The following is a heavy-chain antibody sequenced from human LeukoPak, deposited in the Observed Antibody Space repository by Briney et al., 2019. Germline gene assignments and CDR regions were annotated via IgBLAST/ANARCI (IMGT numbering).Heavy chain of an antibody. V-gene: IGHV1-2*02. J-gene: IGHJ4*02. CDR1: GYTFTGYY. Sequence: ASVKVSCKASGYTFTGYYMHWVRQAPGQGLEWMGWVNNNSGGKNYAQKFQGRVTMSRDTSITTAYMDLSRLTADDTAVYYCARVRTAPIWGQGTLVTVSS. D-gene: IGHD5-18*01. CDR3: ARVRTAPI. CDR2: VNNNSGGK.